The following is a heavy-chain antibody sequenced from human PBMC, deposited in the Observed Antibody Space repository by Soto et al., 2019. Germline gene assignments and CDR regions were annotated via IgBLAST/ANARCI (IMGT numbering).Heavy chain of an antibody. D-gene: IGHD2-2*01. CDR2: IWYDGSNK. V-gene: IGHV3-33*01. Sequence: GGSLRLSCAASGFTFSSYGMHWVRQAPGKGLEWVAVIWYDGSNKYYPDSVKGRFTISRDNSKNTLYLQMNSLRAEDTAVYYCARGYCSSTSCHPTFDYWGQGTLVTVSS. CDR3: ARGYCSSTSCHPTFDY. J-gene: IGHJ4*02. CDR1: GFTFSSYG.